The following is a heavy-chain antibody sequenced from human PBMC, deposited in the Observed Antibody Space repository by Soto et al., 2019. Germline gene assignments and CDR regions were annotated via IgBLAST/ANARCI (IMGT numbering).Heavy chain of an antibody. CDR1: GGSISSYY. V-gene: IGHV4-59*01. J-gene: IGHJ3*02. Sequence: SETLSLTCTVSGGSISSYYWSWIRQPPGKGLEWIGYIYYSGSTNYNPSLKSRVTISVDTSKNQFSLKLSSVTAADTAVDYCAREDGYNLVHAFDIWGQGTMVTVSS. CDR3: AREDGYNLVHAFDI. D-gene: IGHD5-12*01. CDR2: IYYSGST.